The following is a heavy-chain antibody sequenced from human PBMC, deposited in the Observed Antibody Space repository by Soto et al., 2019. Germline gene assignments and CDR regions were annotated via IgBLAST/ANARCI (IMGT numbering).Heavy chain of an antibody. CDR3: AKDLGSDTAMVPGYYYYGMDV. D-gene: IGHD5-18*01. CDR1: GFTFSSYG. Sequence: ESGGGVVQPGRSLRLSCAASGFTFSSYGMHWVRQAPGKGLEWVAVISYDGSNKYYADSVKGRFTISRDNSKNTLYLQMNSLRAEDTAVYYCAKDLGSDTAMVPGYYYYGMDVWGQGTTVTVSS. V-gene: IGHV3-30*18. J-gene: IGHJ6*02. CDR2: ISYDGSNK.